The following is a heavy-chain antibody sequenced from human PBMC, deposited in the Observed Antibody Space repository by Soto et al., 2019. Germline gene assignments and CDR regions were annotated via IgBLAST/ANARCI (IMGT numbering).Heavy chain of an antibody. J-gene: IGHJ4*02. CDR3: ARGSLWFDNILVSDLGDY. CDR1: GFTFSSYA. D-gene: IGHD3-10*01. Sequence: QVQLVESGGGVVKPGGSLRLSCAASGFTFSSYAMNWVRQAPGKGLEWVAVITYDGSNKYYADSVKGRFTISRDNAKNTLYLQMNSLRAEDTAVYYCARGSLWFDNILVSDLGDYWGQGTLVTVSS. V-gene: IGHV3-30-3*01. CDR2: ITYDGSNK.